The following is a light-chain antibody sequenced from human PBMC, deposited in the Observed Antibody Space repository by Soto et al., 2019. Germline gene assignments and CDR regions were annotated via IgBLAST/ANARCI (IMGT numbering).Light chain of an antibody. J-gene: IGLJ1*01. V-gene: IGLV3-21*04. CDR2: DDS. Sequence: SYELTQPPSVSVAPGKTASITCGGNNIGTKSVHWYQQKPGQAPLLVIYDDSDRPSGIPERFSGSNSGNTATLTISRVEAGDEADYYCQVWDSSSDHYVFGTGTKVTVL. CDR1: NIGTKS. CDR3: QVWDSSSDHYV.